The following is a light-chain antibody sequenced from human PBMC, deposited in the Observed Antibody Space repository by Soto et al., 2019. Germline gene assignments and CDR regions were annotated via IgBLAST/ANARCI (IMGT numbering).Light chain of an antibody. CDR3: QQYNSYSWA. J-gene: IGKJ1*01. Sequence: DIQMTQSPSTLSASVGDRVTITCRASQSISSWLAWYQQKPGKAPKLLIYKASSLESGVPSRFSGSGSGTEFTLTISSLQPDDCATYYCQQYNSYSWAFDQGTKVEIK. CDR2: KAS. CDR1: QSISSW. V-gene: IGKV1-5*03.